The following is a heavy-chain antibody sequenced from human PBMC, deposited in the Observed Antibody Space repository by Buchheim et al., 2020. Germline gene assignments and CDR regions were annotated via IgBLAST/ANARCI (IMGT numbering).Heavy chain of an antibody. V-gene: IGHV3-7*01. CDR1: GFTFSAYW. CDR2: IKTDGSKE. Sequence: EVKLVESGGGLVQPGGSLRLSCVASGFTFSAYWMTWVRQTPGKGLEWVANIKTDGSKEYYVDSVKGRFTISRDNAKDALYLQMTTLRVEDTAVYYCARDWERYYGSGKSDYWGQGTL. J-gene: IGHJ4*02. D-gene: IGHD3-10*01. CDR3: ARDWERYYGSGKSDY.